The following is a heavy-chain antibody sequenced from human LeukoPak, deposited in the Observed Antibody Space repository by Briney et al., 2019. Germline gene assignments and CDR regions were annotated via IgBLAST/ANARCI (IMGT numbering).Heavy chain of an antibody. CDR1: GYTFTSYG. CDR3: ARDEYDFWSGYYYMDV. V-gene: IGHV1-18*01. Sequence: ASAKVSCTASGYTFTSYGISWVRQAPGQGLEWMGWISAYNGNTNYAQRLQGRVTMTTDTSTSTAYMELRSLRSDDTAVYYCARDEYDFWSGYYYMDVWGKGTTVTVSS. D-gene: IGHD3-3*01. CDR2: ISAYNGNT. J-gene: IGHJ6*03.